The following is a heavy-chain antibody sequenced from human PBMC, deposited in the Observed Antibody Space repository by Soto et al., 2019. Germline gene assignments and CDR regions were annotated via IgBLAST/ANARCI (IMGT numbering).Heavy chain of an antibody. V-gene: IGHV3-30*18. J-gene: IGHJ6*02. Sequence: QVQLVESGGGVVQPGRSLRLSCAASGFTFSSFGMHWVRQAPGKGLEWVAVISFGGSNKYYADSVKGRFTISRDNSKNTLSLQMNSLKAEDTAVYYCAKDTSKYSNNWPAYYGLDVWGQGTTVTVSS. CDR1: GFTFSSFG. CDR2: ISFGGSNK. CDR3: AKDTSKYSNNWPAYYGLDV. D-gene: IGHD1-1*01.